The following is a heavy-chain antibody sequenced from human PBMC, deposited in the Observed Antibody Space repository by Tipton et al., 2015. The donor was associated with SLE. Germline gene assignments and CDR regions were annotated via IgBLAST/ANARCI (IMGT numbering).Heavy chain of an antibody. CDR2: IYYSGST. D-gene: IGHD5-12*01. CDR3: AGRRTGYRDAFDI. CDR1: GGSISSSSYY. J-gene: IGHJ3*02. V-gene: IGHV4-39*01. Sequence: TLSLTCTVSGGSISSSSYYWGWIRQPPGKGLEWIGSIYYSGSTYYTPSLNSRVSISVDTAKNQFSLLLNSVSAPDTAVYYCAGRRTGYRDAFDIWGQGTMVTVSS.